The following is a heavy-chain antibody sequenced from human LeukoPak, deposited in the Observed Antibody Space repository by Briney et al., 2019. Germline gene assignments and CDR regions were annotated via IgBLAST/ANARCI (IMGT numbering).Heavy chain of an antibody. CDR2: VSYDGSKK. CDR1: GFTFSSYG. CDR3: AKDVKFSWPYYFDY. D-gene: IGHD5-12*01. Sequence: GGSLRLSCAASGFTFSSYGMHWVRQAPGKGLEWLAFVSYDGSKKYYSDSVKGRFTISRDNSKNTLFLQMNSLRAEDTAVYSCAKDVKFSWPYYFDYWGQGILVTVSS. J-gene: IGHJ4*02. V-gene: IGHV3-30*18.